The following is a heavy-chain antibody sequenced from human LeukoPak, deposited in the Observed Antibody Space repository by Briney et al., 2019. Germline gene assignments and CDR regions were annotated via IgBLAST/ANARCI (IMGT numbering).Heavy chain of an antibody. Sequence: GGSLRLSCAASGFTFSSYSMSWVRQAPGKGLEWVSVISSGGSTYYADSVKGRFTISRDTSKNTLYLQMNSLRVEDTAVYYCARVAQKLERIVVAGTSEWRANWFFDLWGRGTLVTVSS. V-gene: IGHV3-53*01. CDR1: GFTFSSYS. CDR2: ISSGGST. CDR3: ARVAQKLERIVVAGTSEWRANWFFDL. D-gene: IGHD6-19*01. J-gene: IGHJ2*01.